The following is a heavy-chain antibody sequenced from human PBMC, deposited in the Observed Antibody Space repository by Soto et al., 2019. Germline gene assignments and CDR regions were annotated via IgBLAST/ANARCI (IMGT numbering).Heavy chain of an antibody. CDR3: TGGPASGYSQETTDPFDI. J-gene: IGHJ3*02. D-gene: IGHD3-22*01. V-gene: IGHV3-48*02. CDR2: ISRSSNTI. CDR1: GFTFSKYS. Sequence: EVQLVQSGGGLVQPGGSLRLSCAASGFTFSKYSMNWVRQAPEKGLEWISYISRSSNTIYYADSVTGRFTISRDNAKNSLYLQMNSLTDEDTAMYCCTGGPASGYSQETTDPFDIWGQGTVVTVS.